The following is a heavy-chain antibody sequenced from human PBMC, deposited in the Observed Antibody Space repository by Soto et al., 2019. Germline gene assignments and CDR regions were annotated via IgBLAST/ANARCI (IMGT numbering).Heavy chain of an antibody. CDR1: GFTVSGKRY. CDR3: ASWHEREHAYDV. V-gene: IGHV3-53*01. D-gene: IGHD1-1*01. J-gene: IGHJ3*01. Sequence: GGSLRLSCAALGFTVSGKRYVAWVRQAPGKGLELISALYGGDGTFYADSVKGRFTTSSDSSKTTVYLQMNDLRPDDTAVYYCASWHEREHAYDVWGRGTTVTVSS. CDR2: LYGGDGT.